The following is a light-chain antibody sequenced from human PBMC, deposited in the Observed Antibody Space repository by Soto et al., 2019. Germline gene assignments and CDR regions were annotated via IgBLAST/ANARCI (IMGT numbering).Light chain of an antibody. V-gene: IGLV2-11*01. J-gene: IGLJ1*01. CDR3: CSYAATLYV. CDR1: SSDVGGYNY. Sequence: QSVLTQPRSVSGSPGQSVTISCTGTSSDVGGYNYVSWYQQHPGKAPKLMIYDVSKRPSGVPDRFSGSKSGNTASLTISGLQAEDEADYYCCSYAATLYVFGTGTKLT. CDR2: DVS.